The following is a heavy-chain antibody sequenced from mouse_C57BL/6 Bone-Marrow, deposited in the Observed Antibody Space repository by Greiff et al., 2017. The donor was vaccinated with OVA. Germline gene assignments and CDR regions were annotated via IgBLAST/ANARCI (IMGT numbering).Heavy chain of an antibody. CDR2: IDPSDSYT. Sequence: VQLQQPGAELVRPGTSVKLSCKASGYTFTSYWMHWVKQRPGQGLEWIGVIDPSDSYTNYNQKFKGKATLTVDTSSSTAYMQLSSLTSEDAAVYYCASNWDRTKDYWGQGTSVTVSS. J-gene: IGHJ4*01. V-gene: IGHV1-59*01. CDR3: ASNWDRTKDY. CDR1: GYTFTSYW. D-gene: IGHD4-1*01.